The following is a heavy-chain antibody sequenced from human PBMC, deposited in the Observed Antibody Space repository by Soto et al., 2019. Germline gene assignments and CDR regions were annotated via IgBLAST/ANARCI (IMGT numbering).Heavy chain of an antibody. Sequence: EVQLLESGGGLVQPGGSLRLSCAASGFTFSIYAMSWVRQAPGKGLEWVSAISGSGDYTYYADSVKGRFAISRDNSKNTQYLQMNSLRAEDTAVYYCAKVLKAVAGTYDYWGQGTLVTVSS. CDR2: ISGSGDYT. V-gene: IGHV3-23*01. CDR1: GFTFSIYA. D-gene: IGHD6-19*01. CDR3: AKVLKAVAGTYDY. J-gene: IGHJ4*02.